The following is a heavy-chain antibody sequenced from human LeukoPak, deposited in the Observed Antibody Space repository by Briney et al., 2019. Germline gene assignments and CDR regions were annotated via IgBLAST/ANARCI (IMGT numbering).Heavy chain of an antibody. CDR3: ASNPYETFYAMDV. CDR1: GYTFTXYG. V-gene: IGHV1-18*01. D-gene: IGHD3-22*01. J-gene: IGHJ6*02. CDR2: ISAYNSNT. Sequence: ASVKVSCKASGYTFTXYGISWVRQAPXXXXXXMGCISAYNSNTNSAQKLQGRVTMTTDTSTRTAYMELRSLRSDDTAVYYCASNPYETFYAMDVWGQGTTVTVSS.